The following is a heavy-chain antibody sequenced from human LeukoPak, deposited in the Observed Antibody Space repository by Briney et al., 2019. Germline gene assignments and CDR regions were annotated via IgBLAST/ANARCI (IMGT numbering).Heavy chain of an antibody. V-gene: IGHV3-43*02. CDR3: AKGTESQTSIAVAGTDFDY. J-gene: IGHJ4*02. CDR1: GFTFDDYA. Sequence: GGSLRLSCAASGFTFDDYAMHWVRQAPGKGLEWVSVISGDGGSTYYADSVKGRFTISRDNSKNSLYLQMNSLRTEDTALYYCAKGTESQTSIAVAGTDFDYWGQGTLVTVSS. D-gene: IGHD6-19*01. CDR2: ISGDGGST.